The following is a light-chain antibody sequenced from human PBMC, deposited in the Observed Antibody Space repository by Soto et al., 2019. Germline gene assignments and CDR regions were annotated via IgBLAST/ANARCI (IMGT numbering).Light chain of an antibody. CDR1: SSNIGSNT. J-gene: IGLJ3*02. Sequence: QSVLTQPPSASGTPGQRVTISCSGSSSNIGSNTVNWYQQLPGTAPKLLIYSNNQRPSGVPDRFSGPKSGTSASLAISGLQSEDESDYYCAAGDDSLNGWVFGGGTKLTVL. CDR2: SNN. CDR3: AAGDDSLNGWV. V-gene: IGLV1-44*01.